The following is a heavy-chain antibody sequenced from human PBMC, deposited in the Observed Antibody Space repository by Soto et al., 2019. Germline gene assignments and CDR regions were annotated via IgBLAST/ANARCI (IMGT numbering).Heavy chain of an antibody. CDR1: GGSISSYY. D-gene: IGHD3-22*01. J-gene: IGHJ4*02. V-gene: IGHV4-59*01. Sequence: SETLSLTCTVSGGSISSYYWSWVRQPPGKGLEWIGYIYYSGSTNYNPSLKSRVTISVDTSKNQFSLKLSSVTAADTAVYYCAREVVWYDSSGCHRTFDYWGQGTLVTVSS. CDR3: AREVVWYDSSGCHRTFDY. CDR2: IYYSGST.